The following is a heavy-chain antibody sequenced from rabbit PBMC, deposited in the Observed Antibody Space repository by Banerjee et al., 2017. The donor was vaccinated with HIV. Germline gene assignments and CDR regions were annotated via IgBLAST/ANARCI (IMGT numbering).Heavy chain of an antibody. J-gene: IGHJ4*01. CDR1: GFDFSSSYY. CDR3: ARDLAGVTGWNFGL. V-gene: IGHV1S45*01. D-gene: IGHD4-1*01. Sequence: QEQLEESGGDLVKPEGSLTLTCTASGFDFSSSYYMCWVRQAPGKGLEWIGCISAGGSGTTYYASWAIGRFTISKTSSTTVTLQMTSLTAADTATYFCARDLAGVTGWNFGLWGPGTLVTVS. CDR2: ISAGGSGTT.